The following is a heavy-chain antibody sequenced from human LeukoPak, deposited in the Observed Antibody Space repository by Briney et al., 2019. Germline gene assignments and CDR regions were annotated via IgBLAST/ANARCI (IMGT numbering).Heavy chain of an antibody. CDR3: ARVSVIVEMFDS. Sequence: GRSLRLSCAASGFTFDDYAMHWVRQAPGKGLEWVSGISWNSGSIGYADSVKGRFTISRDNAKNSVFLEMNSLRAEDTALYFCARVSVIVEMFDSWGQGTLVTVSS. V-gene: IGHV3-9*01. CDR2: ISWNSGSI. D-gene: IGHD1-26*01. CDR1: GFTFDDYA. J-gene: IGHJ4*02.